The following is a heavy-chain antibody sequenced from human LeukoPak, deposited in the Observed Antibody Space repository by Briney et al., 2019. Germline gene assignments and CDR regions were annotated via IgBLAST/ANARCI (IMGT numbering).Heavy chain of an antibody. V-gene: IGHV4-59*08. Sequence: SETLSLTCTVSGGSISSYYWSWIRQPPGKGLEWIGYIYYSGSTNYNPSLKSRVTISVDTSKNQFSLKLSSVTAADTAVYYCARHIVVRGVIPDAFDIWGQGTMVTVSS. CDR2: IYYSGST. J-gene: IGHJ3*02. CDR3: ARHIVVRGVIPDAFDI. CDR1: GGSISSYY. D-gene: IGHD3-10*01.